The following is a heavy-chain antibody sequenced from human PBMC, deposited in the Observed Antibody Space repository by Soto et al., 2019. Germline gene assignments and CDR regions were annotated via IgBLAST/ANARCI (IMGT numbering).Heavy chain of an antibody. Sequence: QVHLVQSGXXXXKXXXXVKXSCKGSGYAFTTYGITWVRXAPGQGLEWMGWISAHNGNTNYAQKLQGRVTVTRDTSTSTAYMELRSLRSDDTAVYYCARGRYGDYWGQGALVTVSS. D-gene: IGHD1-1*01. CDR1: GYAFTTYG. J-gene: IGHJ4*02. CDR3: ARGRYGDY. V-gene: IGHV1-18*01. CDR2: ISAHNGNT.